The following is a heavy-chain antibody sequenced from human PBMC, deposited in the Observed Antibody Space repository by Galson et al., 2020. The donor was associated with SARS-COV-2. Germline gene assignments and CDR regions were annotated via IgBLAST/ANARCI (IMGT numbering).Heavy chain of an antibody. V-gene: IGHV5-51*01. CDR3: ARRRVKLERGNAFDI. Sequence: HGESLKISCKGSGYSFTSYWIGWVRQMPGKGLEWMGIIYPGDSDTRYSPSFQGQVTISADKSISTAYLQWSSLKASDTAMYYCARRRVKLERGNAFDIWGQGTMVTVSS. CDR2: IYPGDSDT. J-gene: IGHJ3*02. D-gene: IGHD1-1*01. CDR1: GYSFTSYW.